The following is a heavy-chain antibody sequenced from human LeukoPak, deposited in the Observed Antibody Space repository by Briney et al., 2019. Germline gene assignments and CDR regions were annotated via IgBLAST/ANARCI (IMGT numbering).Heavy chain of an antibody. CDR1: GFTFSSYG. CDR2: IWYDGSNK. V-gene: IGHV3-33*01. J-gene: IGHJ4*02. CDR3: ARDRSSSWYLTFDY. D-gene: IGHD6-13*01. Sequence: PGRSLRLSCAASGFTFSSYGMHWVRQAPGKGLEWVAVIWYDGSNKYYADSVKGRFTISRDNSKNTLYLQMNSLRAEDTAVYYCARDRSSSWYLTFDYWGQGTLVTVSS.